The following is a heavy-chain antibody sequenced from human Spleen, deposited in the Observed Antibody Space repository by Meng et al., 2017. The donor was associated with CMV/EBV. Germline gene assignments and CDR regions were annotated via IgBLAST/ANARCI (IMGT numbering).Heavy chain of an antibody. CDR1: GFTFDDFA. CDR3: ARPYYDYWTDYSDDAFDF. Sequence: SLKISCAASGFTFDDFAMHWVRQAPGKGLEWVSGIGWKSDYIGYADSVRGRFTISRDNAKNTLYLQMNSLRAEDTAVYYCARPYYDYWTDYSDDAFDFWGQGTMVTVSS. J-gene: IGHJ3*01. CDR2: IGWKSDYI. D-gene: IGHD3-3*01. V-gene: IGHV3-9*01.